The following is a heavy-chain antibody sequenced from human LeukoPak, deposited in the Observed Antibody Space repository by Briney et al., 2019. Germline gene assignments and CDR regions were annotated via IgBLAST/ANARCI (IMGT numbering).Heavy chain of an antibody. V-gene: IGHV4-4*02. Sequence: PSGTLSLTCAVSGGSISSSNWWSWVRQSPGKGLEWIGEIYHSGSTYYNPSLKSRVTISVDTSKNQFSLKLSSVTAADTAVYYCARDSSLYYDFWSGYYKYWGQGTLVTVSS. CDR2: IYHSGST. J-gene: IGHJ4*02. D-gene: IGHD3-3*01. CDR1: GGSISSSNW. CDR3: ARDSSLYYDFWSGYYKY.